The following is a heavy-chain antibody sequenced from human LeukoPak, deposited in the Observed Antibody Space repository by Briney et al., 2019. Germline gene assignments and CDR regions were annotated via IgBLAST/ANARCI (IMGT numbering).Heavy chain of an antibody. D-gene: IGHD5-12*01. V-gene: IGHV3-15*01. Sequence: GGSLRLSCAASGVTFNNAWMSWGRQAPGKGLEWVGRIKKKTDGGTTDYAAPVKGRFTISRDDSKNTLYLQMNSLKTEDTAVYFCTGFETSGPDAFDIWGRGTMVTVSS. J-gene: IGHJ3*02. CDR1: GVTFNNAW. CDR3: TGFETSGPDAFDI. CDR2: IKKKTDGGTT.